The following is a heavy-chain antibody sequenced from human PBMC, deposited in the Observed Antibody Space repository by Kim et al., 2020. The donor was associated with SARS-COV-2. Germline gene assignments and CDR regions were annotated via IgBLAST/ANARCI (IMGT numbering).Heavy chain of an antibody. V-gene: IGHV4-59*13. CDR3: ARVDTDIVVVPAATWFDP. J-gene: IGHJ5*02. CDR2: IYYSGST. CDR1: GGSISSYY. Sequence: SETLSLTCTVSGGSISSYYWSWIRQPPGKGLEWIGYIYYSGSTNYNPSLKSRVTISVDTSKNQFSLKLSSVTAADTAVYYCARVDTDIVVVPAATWFDPWGQGTLVTVSS. D-gene: IGHD2-2*01.